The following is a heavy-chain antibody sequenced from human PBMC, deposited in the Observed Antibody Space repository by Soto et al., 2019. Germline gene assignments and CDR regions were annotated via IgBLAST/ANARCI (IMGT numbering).Heavy chain of an antibody. CDR1: GFMFSTYA. CDR3: ARDQGRTVTRGDWFAP. CDR2: ISYDGSDI. Sequence: QVQLVESGGGVVQPGRSLRLSCAASGFMFSTYAMHWVRQAPGKGLEWVAVISYDGSDIYYGDSGKGRFTISRDNSRNTLDLEMNSLQPEDTAVFYCARDQGRTVTRGDWFAPWGQGTLVTVSS. J-gene: IGHJ5*02. D-gene: IGHD6-19*01. V-gene: IGHV3-30-3*01.